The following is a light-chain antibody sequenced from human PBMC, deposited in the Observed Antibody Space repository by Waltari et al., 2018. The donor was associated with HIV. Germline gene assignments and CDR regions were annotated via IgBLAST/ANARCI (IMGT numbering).Light chain of an antibody. CDR3: QRYYDSPYT. V-gene: IGKV4-1*01. CDR2: WAS. Sequence: DIVMTQSPDSPAVSLGERATITCKSSQSVLYSSNNKNYLAWYQQKPRQPPKRLIFWASTRQAGVPDRVSGSGSGMVFTLTSSSLQAQDVAVYYCQRYYDSPYTLGQGTKLECK. CDR1: QSVLYSSNNKNY. J-gene: IGKJ2*01.